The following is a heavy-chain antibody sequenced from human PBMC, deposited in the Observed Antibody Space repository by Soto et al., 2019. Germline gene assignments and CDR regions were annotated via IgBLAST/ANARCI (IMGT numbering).Heavy chain of an antibody. CDR1: GFTFSSYW. J-gene: IGHJ1*01. CDR3: ARDFSYSSGWDHFEYFQH. Sequence: EVQLVESGGGLVQPGGSLRLSCAASGFTFSSYWMSWVRQAPGKGLEWVANIKQDGSEKYYVDSVKGRFAISRDNAKNSLYLQMNSLRAEDTAVYYCARDFSYSSGWDHFEYFQHWGQGTLVTVSS. CDR2: IKQDGSEK. V-gene: IGHV3-7*01. D-gene: IGHD6-19*01.